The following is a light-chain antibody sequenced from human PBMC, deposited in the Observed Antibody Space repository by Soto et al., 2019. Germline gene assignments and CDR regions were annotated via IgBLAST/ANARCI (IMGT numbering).Light chain of an antibody. Sequence: DIQMTHSPPSLSASVGDRVTITCRASQSISSYLNWYQQKAGEAPKLLIYAASRLQGGVPSRFSGSESGKDFTLTISRLQPEDSATYYCQQSHSTPIAIGQGTRLDI. CDR1: QSISSY. CDR2: AAS. J-gene: IGKJ5*01. CDR3: QQSHSTPIA. V-gene: IGKV1-39*01.